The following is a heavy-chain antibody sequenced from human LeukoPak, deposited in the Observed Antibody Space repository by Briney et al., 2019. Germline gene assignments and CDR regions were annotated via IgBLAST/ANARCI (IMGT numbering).Heavy chain of an antibody. CDR1: GFTFRSFW. CDR3: TRSPNAGDLDY. V-gene: IGHV3-7*03. D-gene: IGHD2-21*02. Sequence: PGGSLRLSCAASGFTFRSFWMSWVRQTPGKGLEWVANIKEDGSRKHYTGSVRGRFTISRDNDKDSLYLEMNSLRAEDTAVYYCTRSPNAGDLDYWGQGTLVTVSS. CDR2: IKEDGSRK. J-gene: IGHJ4*02.